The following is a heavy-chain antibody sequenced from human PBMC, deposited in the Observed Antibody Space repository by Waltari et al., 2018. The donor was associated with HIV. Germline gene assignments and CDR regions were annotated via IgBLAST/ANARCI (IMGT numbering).Heavy chain of an antibody. CDR1: GYTFTGYY. V-gene: IGHV1-2*02. CDR2: VNPNSGGT. Sequence: QVQLVQSGAEVKKPGASVKVSCKASGYTFTGYYLTWVRQAPGQGLEWKGWVNPNSGGTNYAQKFQGRVTMTRDTSISTAYMELSRLRSDDTAVYYCARERLTGSHYWGQGTLVTVSS. CDR3: ARERLTGSHY. D-gene: IGHD7-27*01. J-gene: IGHJ4*02.